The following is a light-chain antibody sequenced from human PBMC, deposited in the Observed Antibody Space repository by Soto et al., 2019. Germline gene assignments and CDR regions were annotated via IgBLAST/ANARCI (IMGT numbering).Light chain of an antibody. CDR2: GTS. Sequence: KLLTQSPGTLSLSPGERATLFCRASQSLSSSLAWYQQKSGQAPRLIIYGTSRRATGVPVRFSGSGSGTDFTLTISSLQSEDFGVYFCQQYDNWPWTFGQGTKVEVK. CDR3: QQYDNWPWT. J-gene: IGKJ1*01. V-gene: IGKV3-15*01. CDR1: QSLSSS.